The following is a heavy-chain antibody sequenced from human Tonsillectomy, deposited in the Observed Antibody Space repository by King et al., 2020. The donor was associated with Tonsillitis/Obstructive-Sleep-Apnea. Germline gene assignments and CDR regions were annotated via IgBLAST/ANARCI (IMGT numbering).Heavy chain of an antibody. Sequence: MQLVQSGAEVKKPGASAKVSCKVSGYNFMKYGVSWVRQAPGQGLEWMGWISPNNGHTNYAQKFQGRITMTTDTSTTTAYMDLRSLRSDDTAVYYCARADDFWSEPIDSWGQGTLVTVSS. J-gene: IGHJ4*02. V-gene: IGHV1-18*01. D-gene: IGHD3-3*01. CDR1: GYNFMKYG. CDR3: ARADDFWSEPIDS. CDR2: ISPNNGHT.